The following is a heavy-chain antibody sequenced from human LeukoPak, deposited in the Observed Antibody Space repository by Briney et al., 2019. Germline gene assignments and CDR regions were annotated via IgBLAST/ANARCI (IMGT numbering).Heavy chain of an antibody. D-gene: IGHD3-22*01. Sequence: ASVKVSCKASGYTFTGYYIHWVRQAPGQGLEWVGWINPNSGGTNYAQKFQGRGTITRDTSISTAYMELSRLRSDDTAVYYSARGQNFYDSSTYYQGDACDIWGQGTMVTVS. J-gene: IGHJ3*02. V-gene: IGHV1-2*02. CDR3: ARGQNFYDSSTYYQGDACDI. CDR1: GYTFTGYY. CDR2: INPNSGGT.